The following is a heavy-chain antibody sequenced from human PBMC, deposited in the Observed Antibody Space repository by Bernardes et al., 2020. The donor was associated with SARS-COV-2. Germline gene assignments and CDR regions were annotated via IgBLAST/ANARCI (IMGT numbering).Heavy chain of an antibody. V-gene: IGHV1-69*02. D-gene: IGHD5-18*01. CDR2: IIPILGIA. Sequence: SVKVSCKASGGTFSSYTISWVRQAPGQGLEWMGRIIPILGIANYAQKFQGRVTITADKSTSTAYMELSSLRSEDTAVYYCATQEYSYGRQNDYWGQGTLVTVSS. CDR3: ATQEYSYGRQNDY. J-gene: IGHJ4*02. CDR1: GGTFSSYT.